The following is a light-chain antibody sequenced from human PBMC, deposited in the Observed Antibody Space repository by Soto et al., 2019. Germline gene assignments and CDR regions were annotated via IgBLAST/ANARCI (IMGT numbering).Light chain of an antibody. Sequence: QSALTQPASVSGSPGQSITISCTGTSSDVGGYNHVSWYQQHPGKAPQLMIYEVSHRPSGISSRFSGSKSGNTASLTISGLQAEDEADYYCSSYSDRNRQIYVLGTGPKLTVL. CDR3: SSYSDRNRQIYV. J-gene: IGLJ1*01. CDR2: EVS. CDR1: SSDVGGYNH. V-gene: IGLV2-14*01.